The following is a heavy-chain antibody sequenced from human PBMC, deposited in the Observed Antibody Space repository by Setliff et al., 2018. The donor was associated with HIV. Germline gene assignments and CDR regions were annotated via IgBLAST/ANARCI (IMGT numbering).Heavy chain of an antibody. CDR3: ARLYYGVRGWFDP. D-gene: IGHD3-22*01. CDR2: IYHSGST. J-gene: IGHJ5*02. CDR1: GGSISSGGYS. V-gene: IGHV4-30-2*01. Sequence: SETLSLTCAVSGGSISSGGYSWNWIRQPPGKGLEWIGYIYHSGSTFYNPSLKSRVTISVDRSKNQFSLKLNSVTAADTAVYYCARLYYGVRGWFDPWGQGTLVTVSS.